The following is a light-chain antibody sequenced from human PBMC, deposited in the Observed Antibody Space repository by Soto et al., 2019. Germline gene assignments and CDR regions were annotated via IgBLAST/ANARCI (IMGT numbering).Light chain of an antibody. V-gene: IGKV1-17*01. J-gene: IGKJ1*01. CDR2: ASS. CDR1: QDITNS. Sequence: DIQMTQSPSSLSASVGDRVTITCRASQDITNSLNWYQQKGGKAPKLLIHASSTLPSGVPSRFSGTGSGTEFTLTISSLQPDDFATYYCQQYNSYLWTFGQGTKVDI. CDR3: QQYNSYLWT.